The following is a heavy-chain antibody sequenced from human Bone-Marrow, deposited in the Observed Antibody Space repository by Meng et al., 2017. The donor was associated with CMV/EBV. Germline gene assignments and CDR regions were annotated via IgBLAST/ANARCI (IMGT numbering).Heavy chain of an antibody. CDR1: GFTFSSYA. D-gene: IGHD3-3*01. J-gene: IGHJ4*02. V-gene: IGHV3-30*04. CDR2: ISYDGSNK. Sequence: GGSLRLSCAASGFTFSSYAMHWVRQAPGKGLEWVAVISYDGSNKYYADSVKGRFTISRDNSKNTMYLQMNSLRAEDTAVYYCARRRNYEFWSGYSRLDYWGQGTLVTVSS. CDR3: ARRRNYEFWSGYSRLDY.